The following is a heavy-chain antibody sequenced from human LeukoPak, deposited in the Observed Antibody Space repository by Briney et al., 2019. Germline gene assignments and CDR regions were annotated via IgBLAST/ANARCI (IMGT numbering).Heavy chain of an antibody. CDR2: FDPEDGET. D-gene: IGHD1-26*01. CDR1: GYTLTELS. CDR3: ATAYAGAWGGFDY. J-gene: IGHJ4*02. V-gene: IGHV1-24*01. Sequence: ASVKVSCKVSGYTLTELSMHWVRQAPGKGLEGRGGFDPEDGETIYAQKFQGRVTMTQDTATDTAYMELSSLRSEDTAVYYCATAYAGAWGGFDYWGQGTLVTVSS.